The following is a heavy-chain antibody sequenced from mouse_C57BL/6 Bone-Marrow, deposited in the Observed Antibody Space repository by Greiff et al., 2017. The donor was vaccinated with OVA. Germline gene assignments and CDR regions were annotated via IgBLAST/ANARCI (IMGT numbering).Heavy chain of an antibody. CDR1: GFTFSDYG. CDR3: ARWHDYYYYAMDY. D-gene: IGHD2-4*01. Sequence: EVMLVESGGGLVQPGGSLKLSCAASGFTFSDYGMAWVRQAPRTGPEWVAFISNLAYSIYYADTVTGRFTISRENAKNTLYLEMSRLRSEDTAMYYCARWHDYYYYAMDYWGQGTSVTVSS. CDR2: ISNLAYSI. V-gene: IGHV5-15*01. J-gene: IGHJ4*01.